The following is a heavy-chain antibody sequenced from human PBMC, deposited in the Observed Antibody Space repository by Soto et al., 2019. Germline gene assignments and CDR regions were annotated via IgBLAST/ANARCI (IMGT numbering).Heavy chain of an antibody. Sequence: PGGSLRLSCAASGFTFSNYAMSCVRQAPDKGLEWVSSISGRGRSTYYADSVRGRFTISRDNSKNTLYLQMNSLRVDDTAVYFCAKAPCSGGTCYFSVDYWGQGTLVTVSS. CDR2: ISGRGRST. D-gene: IGHD2-15*01. CDR3: AKAPCSGGTCYFSVDY. CDR1: GFTFSNYA. V-gene: IGHV3-23*01. J-gene: IGHJ4*02.